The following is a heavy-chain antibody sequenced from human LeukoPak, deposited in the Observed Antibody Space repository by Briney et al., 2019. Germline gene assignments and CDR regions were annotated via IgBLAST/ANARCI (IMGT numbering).Heavy chain of an antibody. CDR2: ISGSGGST. D-gene: IGHD3-3*01. CDR3: ARDRGLFGVVRGGYFDY. V-gene: IGHV3-23*01. CDR1: GFTFSSYA. Sequence: HAGGSLRLSCAASGFTFSSYAMSWVRQAPGKGLEWVSAISGSGGSTYYADSVKGRFTISRDNSKNTLYLQMNSLRAEDTAVYYCARDRGLFGVVRGGYFDYWGQGTLVTVSS. J-gene: IGHJ4*02.